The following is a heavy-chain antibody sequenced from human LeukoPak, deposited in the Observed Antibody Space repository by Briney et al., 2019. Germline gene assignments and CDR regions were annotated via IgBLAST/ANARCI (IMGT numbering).Heavy chain of an antibody. D-gene: IGHD3-22*01. CDR3: ARYDSSGYGYYYYGMDV. Sequence: ASVKVSCKASGYTFTSCGISWVRQAPGQGLEWMGWISAYNGNTNYAQKLQGRATMTTDTSTSTDYMELRSLRSDDTAVYYCARYDSSGYGYYYYGMDVWGQGTTVTVSS. CDR1: GYTFTSCG. V-gene: IGHV1-18*01. J-gene: IGHJ6*02. CDR2: ISAYNGNT.